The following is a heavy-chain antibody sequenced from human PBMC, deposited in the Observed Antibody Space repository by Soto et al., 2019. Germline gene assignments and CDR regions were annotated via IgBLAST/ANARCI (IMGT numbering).Heavy chain of an antibody. V-gene: IGHV4-59*01. J-gene: IGHJ6*03. D-gene: IGHD6-19*01. CDR1: GGSISSYY. CDR3: ASSVAGGVEYYYYYMDV. Sequence: SETLSLTCTVSGGSISSYYWSWIRQPPGKGLEWIGYIYYSGSTNYNPSLKSRVTISVDTSKNQFSLKLSSVTAADTAVYYCASSVAGGVEYYYYYMDVWGKGTTVTVSS. CDR2: IYYSGST.